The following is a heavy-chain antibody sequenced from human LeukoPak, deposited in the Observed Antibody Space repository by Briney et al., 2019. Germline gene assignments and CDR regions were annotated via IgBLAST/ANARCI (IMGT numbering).Heavy chain of an antibody. CDR2: IKQDGSEK. Sequence: GGSLRLSCAASGFTFSSNWMSWVRQAPAKGLEWVANIKQDGSEKYYVDSVKGRFTISRDNAKNSLYLQMNSLRAEDTAVYYCARDKIVGATNFDYWGQGTLVTVSS. CDR3: ARDKIVGATNFDY. V-gene: IGHV3-7*03. CDR1: GFTFSSNW. J-gene: IGHJ4*02. D-gene: IGHD1-26*01.